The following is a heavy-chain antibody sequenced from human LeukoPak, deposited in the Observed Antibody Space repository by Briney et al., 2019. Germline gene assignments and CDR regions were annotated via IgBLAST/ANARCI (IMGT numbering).Heavy chain of an antibody. J-gene: IGHJ6*03. CDR1: GGSISSSSYY. D-gene: IGHD2-2*01. CDR2: INHSGST. Sequence: KPSETLSLTCTVSGGSISSSSYYWSWIRQPPGKGLEWIGEINHSGSTNYNPSLKSRVTISVDTSKNQFSLKLSSVTAADTAVYYCGRTSWAGYYMDVWGKGTTVTVSS. V-gene: IGHV4-39*07. CDR3: GRTSWAGYYMDV.